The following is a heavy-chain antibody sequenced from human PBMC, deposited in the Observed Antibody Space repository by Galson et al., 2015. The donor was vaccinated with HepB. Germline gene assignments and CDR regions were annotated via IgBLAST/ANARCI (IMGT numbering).Heavy chain of an antibody. CDR1: GRTFSSYA. CDR3: ARGAPFMVRGVGRDYYYYYGMDV. D-gene: IGHD3-10*01. J-gene: IGHJ6*02. CDR2: IIPIFGTA. Sequence: SVKVSCKASGRTFSSYAISWVRQAPGQGLEWMGGIIPIFGTANYAQKFQGRVTINADEGTSTAYMELSSLRSEDTAVYYCARGAPFMVRGVGRDYYYYYGMDVWGQGTTVTVSS. V-gene: IGHV1-69*13.